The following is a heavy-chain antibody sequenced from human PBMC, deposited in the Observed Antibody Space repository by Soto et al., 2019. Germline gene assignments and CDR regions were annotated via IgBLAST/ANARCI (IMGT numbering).Heavy chain of an antibody. V-gene: IGHV3-66*01. CDR1: GFTVNSNY. CDR2: IYSDGST. Sequence: EVQLVESGGGLVQPGGSLRLSCAASGFTVNSNYMSWVRQAPGKGLEWVSVIYSDGSTYYADSVKGRFIISRDNSNNTLYFQMISLRAEDTAVYYCATLTKYDILTGFYPCWGQGTLVTVSS. J-gene: IGHJ4*02. CDR3: ATLTKYDILTGFYPC. D-gene: IGHD3-9*01.